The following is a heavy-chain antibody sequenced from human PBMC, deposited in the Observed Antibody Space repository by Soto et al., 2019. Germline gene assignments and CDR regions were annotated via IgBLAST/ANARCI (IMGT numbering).Heavy chain of an antibody. CDR2: ISAGGGNT. Sequence: EVHXXXSXGGLVQPXGXLRLSCAASGFSFNIYAMKWVRQAPGKGLECVSAISAGGGNTYYADSVKGRXXXXXXXXXXXXXXXXXXXXXXXXXXXXXAXAPTYXXXXYMDVWGKGTT. J-gene: IGHJ6*03. V-gene: IGHV3-23*01. CDR3: AXAPTYXXXXYMDV. CDR1: GFSFNIYA.